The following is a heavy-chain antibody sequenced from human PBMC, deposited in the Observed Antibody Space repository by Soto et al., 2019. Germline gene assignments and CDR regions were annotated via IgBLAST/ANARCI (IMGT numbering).Heavy chain of an antibody. J-gene: IGHJ4*02. D-gene: IGHD1-26*01. CDR3: ATEMGATQGPFDN. CDR2: ISDSGISI. CDR1: GFAFYNYA. Sequence: GGSLRLSCAASGFAFYNYAMAWVRQAPGKGLEWVSGISDSGISIYYTDSVKGRFTISRDNSENTVYLQMNSLRVEDTAVYYCATEMGATQGPFDNWGQGTLVTVSS. V-gene: IGHV3-23*01.